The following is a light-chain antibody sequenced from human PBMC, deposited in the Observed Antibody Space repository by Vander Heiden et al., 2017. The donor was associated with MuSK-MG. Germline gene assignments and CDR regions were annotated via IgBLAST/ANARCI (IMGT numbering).Light chain of an antibody. CDR3: QQYNNHPIT. V-gene: IGKV1-5*01. CDR1: QSISAW. J-gene: IGKJ5*01. Sequence: DIQMTQSPSTLSASVGDRVTITCRASQSISAWLAWYQQKPGKAPKFLIYDASVLKSGVPSRFSGSGSGTEFTLTISSLQPDDFGSYYCQQYNNHPITFGQGTRLEIK. CDR2: DAS.